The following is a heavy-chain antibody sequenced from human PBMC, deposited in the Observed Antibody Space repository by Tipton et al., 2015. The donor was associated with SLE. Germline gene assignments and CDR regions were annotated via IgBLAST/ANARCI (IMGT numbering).Heavy chain of an antibody. J-gene: IGHJ3*02. CDR2: INHSGST. Sequence: TLSLTCAVYGGSFSGYYWSWIRQPPGKGLEWIGEINHSGSTNYNPSLKSRVTISVDTSKNQFSLKLSSVTAADTAVYYCARGRPRDFWSGDPPDVFDIWGQGTMVTVSS. V-gene: IGHV4-34*01. CDR1: GGSFSGYY. CDR3: ARGRPRDFWSGDPPDVFDI. D-gene: IGHD3-3*01.